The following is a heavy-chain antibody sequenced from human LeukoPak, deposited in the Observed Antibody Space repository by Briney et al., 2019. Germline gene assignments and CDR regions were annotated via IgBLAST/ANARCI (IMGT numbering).Heavy chain of an antibody. CDR1: GFTFSSYS. CDR3: ARDGGYSGSSLDI. Sequence: QSGGSLRLSCAASGFTFSSYSMNWVRQAPGKGLEWVSYISSSGSTIYYADSVKGRFTISRDNAKNSLYLQMNSLRVEDTAVYYCARDGGYSGSSLDIWGQGTMVTVSS. D-gene: IGHD1-26*01. CDR2: ISSSGSTI. V-gene: IGHV3-48*04. J-gene: IGHJ3*02.